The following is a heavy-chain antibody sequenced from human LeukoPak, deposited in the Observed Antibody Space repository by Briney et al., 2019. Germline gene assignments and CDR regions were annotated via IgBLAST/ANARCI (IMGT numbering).Heavy chain of an antibody. V-gene: IGHV3-21*01. CDR2: ISSSSSYI. CDR1: GFTFSSYG. CDR3: ARDWVVGAHFDY. J-gene: IGHJ4*02. Sequence: GGSLKLSCAASGFTFSSYGMNWVRQAPGKGLEWVSSISSSSSYIYYADSVKGRFTISRDNAKNSLYLQMNSLRAEDTAVYYCARDWVVGAHFDYWGQGTLVTVSS. D-gene: IGHD1-26*01.